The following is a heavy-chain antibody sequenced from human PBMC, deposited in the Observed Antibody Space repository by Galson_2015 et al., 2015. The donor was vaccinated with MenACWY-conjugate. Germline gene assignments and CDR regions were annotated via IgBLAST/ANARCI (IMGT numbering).Heavy chain of an antibody. CDR2: IHYSGST. J-gene: IGHJ4*02. CDR3: ARWVAVKMIEY. CDR1: GASISTDY. V-gene: IGHV4-59*01. D-gene: IGHD6-19*01. Sequence: TCSVSGASISTDYWSWIRQPPGKGLEWIGYIHYSGSTKYNPSPKTRITMSLDTSENQFSLKLSSVTAADTAVYYCARWVAVKMIEYCGQGTLVTVSS.